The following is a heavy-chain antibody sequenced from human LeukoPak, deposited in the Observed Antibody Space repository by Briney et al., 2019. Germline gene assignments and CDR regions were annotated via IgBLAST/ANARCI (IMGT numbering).Heavy chain of an antibody. V-gene: IGHV3-21*01. CDR1: GFTFSSYS. J-gene: IGHJ3*02. Sequence: PGGSLRLSCAASGFTFSSYSMNGVRQAPGEGLEWVSSISSSSSYIYYADSVKGRFTISRDNAKNSLYLQMNSLRAEDTAVYYCVRDVADAFDIWGQGTMVTVSS. CDR3: VRDVADAFDI. CDR2: ISSSSSYI. D-gene: IGHD2-15*01.